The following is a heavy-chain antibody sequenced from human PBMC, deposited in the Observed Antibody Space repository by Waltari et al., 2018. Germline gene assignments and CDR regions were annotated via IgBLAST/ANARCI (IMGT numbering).Heavy chain of an antibody. J-gene: IGHJ5*02. CDR2: IYYSGTT. CDR1: GGSIRSSSYY. D-gene: IGHD4-4*01. Sequence: QLQLQESGPGLVKPSETLSLTCTVSGGSIRSSSYYWGWIRQPPGKGLEWIGSIYYSGTTYYNPSLKSRVTISVNTSKNQFSLKLSSVTAADTAVFYCARLYSNYGPTNWFDPWGQGTLVTVSS. V-gene: IGHV4-39*01. CDR3: ARLYSNYGPTNWFDP.